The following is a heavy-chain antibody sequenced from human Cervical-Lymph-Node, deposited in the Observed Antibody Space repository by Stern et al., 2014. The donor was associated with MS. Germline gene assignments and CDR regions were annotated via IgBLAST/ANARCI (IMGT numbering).Heavy chain of an antibody. CDR1: GYNFPNYW. Sequence: EVQLVESGAEVKKSGESLKISCKGTGYNFPNYWVGWGRQMPGKGLEWMGIIYPADSDTRYSPSFHGQVTISPDKSINPAYFQWNSLKASDTAIYFCAKGAGATLRRFDFWGQGTLVTVSS. CDR3: AKGAGATLRRFDF. V-gene: IGHV5-51*03. CDR2: IYPADSDT. D-gene: IGHD1-14*01. J-gene: IGHJ4*02.